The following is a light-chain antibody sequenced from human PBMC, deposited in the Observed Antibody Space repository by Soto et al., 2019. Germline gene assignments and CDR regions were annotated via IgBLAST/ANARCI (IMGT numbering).Light chain of an antibody. Sequence: VLTQSPDTLSFSPGERATLSCRAGQSLSSNALAWYQQKGGQAPRLLVFGATNRATGIPDRFTGSGSGADFTLTITRLEPEDFAVYYCHQYGSSPWTFGQGTKVDIK. CDR3: HQYGSSPWT. J-gene: IGKJ1*01. V-gene: IGKV3-20*01. CDR2: GAT. CDR1: QSLSSNA.